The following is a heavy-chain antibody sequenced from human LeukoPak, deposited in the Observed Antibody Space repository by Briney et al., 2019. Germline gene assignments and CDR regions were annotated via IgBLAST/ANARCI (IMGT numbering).Heavy chain of an antibody. CDR3: ARDTCGGDCYRFDP. Sequence: ASVKVSCKASGYTFTGYYMHWVRQAPGQGLEWMGWINPNSGGTNYAQKFQGRVTMTRDTSISTAHMELSRLRSDDTAVYYCARDTCGGDCYRFDPWGQGTLVTVSS. J-gene: IGHJ5*02. CDR2: INPNSGGT. V-gene: IGHV1-2*02. D-gene: IGHD2-21*01. CDR1: GYTFTGYY.